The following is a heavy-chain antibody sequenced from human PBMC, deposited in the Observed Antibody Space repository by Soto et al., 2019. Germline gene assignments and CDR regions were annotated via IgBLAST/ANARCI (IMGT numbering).Heavy chain of an antibody. J-gene: IGHJ3*02. CDR2: ISWNSGSI. CDR1: GFTFDDYA. Sequence: GGSLRLSCAASGFTFDDYAMHWVRQAPGKGLEWVSGISWNSGSIGYADSVKGRFTISRDNAKNSLYLQMNSLRAEDTALYYCAKDIYRVGVNDAFDIWGQGTMVTVSS. D-gene: IGHD3-16*02. CDR3: AKDIYRVGVNDAFDI. V-gene: IGHV3-9*01.